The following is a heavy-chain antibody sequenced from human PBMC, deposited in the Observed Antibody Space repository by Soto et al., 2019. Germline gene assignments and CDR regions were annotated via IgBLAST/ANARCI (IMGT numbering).Heavy chain of an antibody. V-gene: IGHV4-4*02. CDR3: ARTADCHGAGSQYAFDI. CDR2: IYHSGST. CDR1: GGSISSSNW. J-gene: IGHJ3*02. Sequence: PSDTLSLTCAVSGGSISSSNWWSWVRQPPGKGLEWIGEIYHSGSTNYNPSLKSRVTISVDKSKNQFSLKLSSVTAADTALYYCARTADCHGAGSQYAFDIWVQRKMVTV. D-gene: IGHD3-10*01.